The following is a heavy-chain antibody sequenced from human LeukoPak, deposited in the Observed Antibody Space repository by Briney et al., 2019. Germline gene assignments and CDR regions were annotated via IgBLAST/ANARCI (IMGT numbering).Heavy chain of an antibody. CDR3: AKHRGSSTSCPDY. CDR1: GFTFSSYE. Sequence: GGSLRLSCAASGFTFSSYEGNWVRQAPGKGLEWVSTISGSAGSTYYADSVKGRFTISRDNSKNTLYLQMNSLRAEDTAVYYCAKHRGSSTSCPDYWGQGTLVTVSS. J-gene: IGHJ4*02. D-gene: IGHD2-2*01. V-gene: IGHV3-23*01. CDR2: ISGSAGST.